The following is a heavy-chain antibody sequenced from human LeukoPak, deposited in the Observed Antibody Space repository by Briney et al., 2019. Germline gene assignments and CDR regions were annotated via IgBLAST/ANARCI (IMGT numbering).Heavy chain of an antibody. Sequence: GGSLRLSCAASGFAFSTYAMSWVRQAPGKGLEWVSSLSDSGAFTYYADSVKGRFTISRDNSKSTLFLQMNSLRAEDTAVYYCAKGWEYSSDFDFWGQGTLVTVSS. CDR2: LSDSGAFT. V-gene: IGHV3-23*01. D-gene: IGHD5-18*01. CDR3: AKGWEYSSDFDF. J-gene: IGHJ4*02. CDR1: GFAFSTYA.